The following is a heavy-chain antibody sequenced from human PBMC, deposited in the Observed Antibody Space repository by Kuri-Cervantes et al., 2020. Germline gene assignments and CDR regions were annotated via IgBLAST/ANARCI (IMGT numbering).Heavy chain of an antibody. J-gene: IGHJ4*02. V-gene: IGHV1-18*01. Sequence: ASVKVSCKASGYTFTSYGISWVRQAPGQGLEWMGWISACNGNTNYAQKLQGRVTMTTDTSTSTAYMELRSLRSDDTAVYYCARDYDFWRQEIHPLDYWGQGTLVTVSS. D-gene: IGHD3-3*01. CDR3: ARDYDFWRQEIHPLDY. CDR1: GYTFTSYG. CDR2: ISACNGNT.